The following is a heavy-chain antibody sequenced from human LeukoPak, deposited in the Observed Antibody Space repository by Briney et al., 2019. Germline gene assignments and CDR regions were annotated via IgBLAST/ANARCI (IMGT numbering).Heavy chain of an antibody. CDR2: IYYSGST. J-gene: IGHJ6*01. CDR1: GGSISSNSYY. CDR3: ARYGAAASTPHHNNYGIYV. V-gene: IGHV4-39*01. Sequence: SETLSLTCTVSGGSISSNSYYWGWIRQPPGKGLEWIGSIYYSGSTYYNPSLKSRVTISVDTSKNQFSLKLSSVTAPDTAVYYCARYGAAASTPHHNNYGIYVCGQGGTVTVSS. D-gene: IGHD6-13*01.